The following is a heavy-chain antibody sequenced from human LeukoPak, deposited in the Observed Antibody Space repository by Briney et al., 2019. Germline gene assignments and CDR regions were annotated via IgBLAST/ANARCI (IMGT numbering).Heavy chain of an antibody. V-gene: IGHV4-34*01. D-gene: IGHD3-22*01. CDR2: INPSGRT. CDR1: GGSFSGYY. Sequence: PSETLSLTCAVYGGSFSGYYWTWIRQPPGKGLEWLGEINPSGRTSYNPSLKSRLTISVDASKNQYSLNLRSLTAADTAVYYCARGRQEVSMIVVVMTAVSYYLDVWGKGTTVTVS. J-gene: IGHJ6*03. CDR3: ARGRQEVSMIVVVMTAVSYYLDV.